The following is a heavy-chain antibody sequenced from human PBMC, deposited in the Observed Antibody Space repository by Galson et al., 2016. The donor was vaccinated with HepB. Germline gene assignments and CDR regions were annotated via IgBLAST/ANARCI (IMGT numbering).Heavy chain of an antibody. J-gene: IGHJ4*02. Sequence: SETLSLTCVVSGDSITRSTWWSWVRQPPGGGLEWIGRVYTTGSTSYNPSLKSRLSISLDTSKKQLSLNLSSVTAADSAIYYCATGGGGDRRRVARSFDRWGRGTLVTVSS. D-gene: IGHD2-21*02. CDR1: GDSITRSTW. V-gene: IGHV4-4*02. CDR3: ATGGGGDRRRVARSFDR. CDR2: VYTTGST.